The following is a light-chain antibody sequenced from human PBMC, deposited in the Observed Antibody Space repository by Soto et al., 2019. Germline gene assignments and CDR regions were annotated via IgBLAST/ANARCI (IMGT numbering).Light chain of an antibody. Sequence: EIVLTQSPATLSLSAGERATLSCRASQSVSSYLAWYQQKPGQAPRLLIYDASNRATGIPARFSGSGSGTDFTLTISSLEPEDFAVYFCQQCINWPLTFGGGTKVEIK. CDR1: QSVSSY. V-gene: IGKV3-11*01. CDR3: QQCINWPLT. CDR2: DAS. J-gene: IGKJ4*01.